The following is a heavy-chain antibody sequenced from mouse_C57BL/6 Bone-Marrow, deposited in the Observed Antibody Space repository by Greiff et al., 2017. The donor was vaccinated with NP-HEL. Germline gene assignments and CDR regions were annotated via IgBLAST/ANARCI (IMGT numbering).Heavy chain of an antibody. CDR3: AISSTVVATDYAMDY. Sequence: QVQLQQSGAELVKPGASVKMSCKASGYTFTTYPIEWMKQTHGKSLEWIGNFHPYNDDTKYNEKFKGKATLTVEKSSSTVYLELSRLTSDDSAVYYCAISSTVVATDYAMDYWGQGTSVTVSS. CDR2: FHPYNDDT. V-gene: IGHV1-47*01. J-gene: IGHJ4*01. CDR1: GYTFTTYP. D-gene: IGHD1-1*01.